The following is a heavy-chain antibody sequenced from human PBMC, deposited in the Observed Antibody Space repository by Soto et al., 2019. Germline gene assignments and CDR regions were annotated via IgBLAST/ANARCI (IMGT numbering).Heavy chain of an antibody. J-gene: IGHJ4*02. D-gene: IGHD1-26*01. CDR2: IFNSGTT. Sequence: PSETLSLTCSVSGASTVSHYHWTWIRQPPGKGLEWTGYIFNSGTTFYNPSLTSRLSISMDTSGNHFSLELRSVTAADTAVYYCALALGPTTGLDYWGQGTLVTVSS. CDR1: GASTVSHYH. CDR3: ALALGPTTGLDY. V-gene: IGHV4-31*02.